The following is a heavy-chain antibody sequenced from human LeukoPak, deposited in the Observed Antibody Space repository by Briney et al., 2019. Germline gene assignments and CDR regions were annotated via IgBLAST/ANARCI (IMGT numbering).Heavy chain of an antibody. D-gene: IGHD4-17*01. Sequence: GESLKISCAASGFTFSSYGMHWVRQAPGKGLEWVASIRYDGSNKYYADSVKGRFTISRDNSKNTLYLQMNSLRAEDTAVYYCAKGMTTPYYFDYWGQGTLVTVSS. CDR2: IRYDGSNK. CDR1: GFTFSSYG. V-gene: IGHV3-30*02. CDR3: AKGMTTPYYFDY. J-gene: IGHJ4*02.